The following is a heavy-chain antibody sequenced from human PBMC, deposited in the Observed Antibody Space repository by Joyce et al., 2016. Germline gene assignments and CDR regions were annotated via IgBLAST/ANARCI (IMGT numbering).Heavy chain of an antibody. J-gene: IGHJ5*02. D-gene: IGHD6-13*01. CDR3: TRGSGTGWFDP. Sequence: EVYLVESGGGLVQPGGSLRLSCAASGFSFRYFWMDWVRQAPGRGLERVAQINEDGSEKNYMDSLRGRFTISRDNAKNSVDLQINSLRVEDTAVYYCTRGSGTGWFDPWGQGTLVTVSS. CDR1: GFSFRYFW. CDR2: INEDGSEK. V-gene: IGHV3-7*03.